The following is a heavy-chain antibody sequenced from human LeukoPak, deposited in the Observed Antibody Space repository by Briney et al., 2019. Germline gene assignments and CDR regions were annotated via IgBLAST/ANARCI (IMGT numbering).Heavy chain of an antibody. CDR1: GGSIRRYY. J-gene: IGHJ3*02. Sequence: SETLSLTCTVPGGSIRRYYWSGIRQAPGKGLEWIGYIYYSGSTNYNPSLKSRVTISVDTSKNQFSLKLSSVTAADTAVYYCARTLAAAGKAFDIWGQGTMVTVSS. CDR3: ARTLAAAGKAFDI. D-gene: IGHD6-13*01. V-gene: IGHV4-59*01. CDR2: IYYSGST.